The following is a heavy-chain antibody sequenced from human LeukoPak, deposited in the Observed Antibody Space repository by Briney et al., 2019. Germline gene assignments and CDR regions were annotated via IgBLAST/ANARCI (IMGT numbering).Heavy chain of an antibody. CDR1: GFTFSNYW. CDR2: IKPDGSEK. Sequence: GGSLRLSCVASGFTFSNYWMSWVRQAPGKGLEWVAHIKPDGSEKNYVDSVKGRFTLFRDDAKNSVYLQMNSLRAEDTAVYYCARDSGSGGPWGQGTPVTVSS. D-gene: IGHD6-19*01. J-gene: IGHJ5*02. V-gene: IGHV3-7*01. CDR3: ARDSGSGGP.